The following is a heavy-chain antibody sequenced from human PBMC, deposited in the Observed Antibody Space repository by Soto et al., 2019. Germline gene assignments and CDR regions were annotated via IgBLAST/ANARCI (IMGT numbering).Heavy chain of an antibody. CDR1: GVIFTDWF. D-gene: IGHD2-21*01. CDR2: INTSGGNS. J-gene: IGHJ1*01. CDR3: AKEGAIPGEVDA. Sequence: HLAQSGPEVKRPGASLKISCKASGVIFTDWFMHWVRQAPGQGPEWMGIINTSGGNSIYPQKFQDRVTLTRDTSTSTLYVELSSLTSADTAVYSCAKEGAIPGEVDAWGQGTLVTVSS. V-gene: IGHV1-46*01.